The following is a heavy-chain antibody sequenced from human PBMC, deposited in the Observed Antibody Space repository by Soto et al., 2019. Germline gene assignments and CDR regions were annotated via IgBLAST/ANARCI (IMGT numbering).Heavy chain of an antibody. Sequence: GGSLRLSCAASGFTFILYAMSWVRQAPGKGLEWVSAISGSGGSTYYADSVKGRFTISRDNSKNTLYLQMNSLRAEDTAVYYCAKDIVVVVAATEPDAFDIWGQGTMVTVSS. V-gene: IGHV3-23*01. D-gene: IGHD2-15*01. CDR2: ISGSGGST. CDR1: GFTFILYA. J-gene: IGHJ3*02. CDR3: AKDIVVVVAATEPDAFDI.